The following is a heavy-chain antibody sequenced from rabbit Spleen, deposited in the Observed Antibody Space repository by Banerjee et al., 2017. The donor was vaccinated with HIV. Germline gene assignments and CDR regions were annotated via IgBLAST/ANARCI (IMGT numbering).Heavy chain of an antibody. V-gene: IGHV1S45*01. CDR1: GVSFSDKDV. D-gene: IGHD4-2*01. CDR2: INIVTGKS. CDR3: ARDAGSGAYLDGYFNL. J-gene: IGHJ4*01. Sequence: QEQLVESGGGLVKPEGSLTLTCKASGVSFSDKDVMCWVRQAPGKGLEWIACINIVTGKSVYASWAKGRFIMSRTSSTTVTLQMTSLTAADTATYFCARDAGSGAYLDGYFNLWGPGTLVTVS.